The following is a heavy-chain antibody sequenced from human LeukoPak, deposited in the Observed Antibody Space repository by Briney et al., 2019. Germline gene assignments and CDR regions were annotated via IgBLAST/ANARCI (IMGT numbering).Heavy chain of an antibody. J-gene: IGHJ5*02. Sequence: GGSLRLSCAASGFTFSSYAMHWVRQAPGKGLEWVAVISYDGSNKYYADSVKGRFTISRDNSKNTLYLQMNSLRAEDTAVYYCARDPGVRALYYYDSSGYYNGYWFDPWGQGTLITVSS. CDR3: ARDPGVRALYYYDSSGYYNGYWFDP. CDR1: GFTFSSYA. CDR2: ISYDGSNK. V-gene: IGHV3-30-3*01. D-gene: IGHD3-22*01.